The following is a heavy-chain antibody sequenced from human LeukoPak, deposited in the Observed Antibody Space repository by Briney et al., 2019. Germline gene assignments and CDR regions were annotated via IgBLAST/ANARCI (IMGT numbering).Heavy chain of an antibody. CDR3: ARLWDILVVEGNWFDP. J-gene: IGHJ5*02. Sequence: SETLSLTCTVSGGSFSSSSYYWGRIRRPPGKGLEWIGSIYYSGSTYYNPSLKSRVTISVDTPKNQFSLKLSSVTAADTAVYYCARLWDILVVEGNWFDPWGQGTQVTVSS. V-gene: IGHV4-39*01. CDR1: GGSFSSSSYY. D-gene: IGHD2-15*01. CDR2: IYYSGST.